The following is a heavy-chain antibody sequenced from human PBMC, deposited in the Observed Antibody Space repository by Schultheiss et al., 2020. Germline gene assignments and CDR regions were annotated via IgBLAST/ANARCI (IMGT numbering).Heavy chain of an antibody. CDR3: ARVANYDFWSGYYGPQARKTLFDY. CDR1: GGSFSGYY. D-gene: IGHD3-3*01. J-gene: IGHJ4*02. Sequence: SATLSLTCAVYGGSFSGYYWSWIRQPPGKGLEWIGEINHSGSTNYNPSLKSRVTISVDTSKNQFSLKLSSVTAADTAVYYCARVANYDFWSGYYGPQARKTLFDYWGQGTLVT. V-gene: IGHV4-34*01. CDR2: INHSGST.